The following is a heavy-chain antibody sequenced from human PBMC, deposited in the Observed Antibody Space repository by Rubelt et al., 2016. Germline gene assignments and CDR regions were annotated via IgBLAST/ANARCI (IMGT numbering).Heavy chain of an antibody. CDR1: GGSISSYH. Sequence: QVQLQASGPGLVKPSETLSLTCTVSGGSISSYHWSWIRQTPGKGLEWVGYISHSGRATYNPSLKSRVTISVDTSKNQFSLKLNVVTAADTAVYYCARDGRRIAAPQNFWFFDLWGRGTLVTVSS. V-gene: IGHV4-59*01. CDR3: ARDGRRIAAPQNFWFFDL. D-gene: IGHD6-13*01. J-gene: IGHJ2*01. CDR2: ISHSGRA.